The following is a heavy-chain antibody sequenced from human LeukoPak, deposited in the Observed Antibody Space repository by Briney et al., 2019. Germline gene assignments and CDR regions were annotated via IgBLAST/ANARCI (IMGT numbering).Heavy chain of an antibody. Sequence: SETLSLTCTVSGGSISSSSYYWGWIRQPPGKGLEWIGSIYYSGSTYYNPSLKSRVTISVDTSKNQFSLKLSSVTAADTAVYYCARGSGIFVDDYWGQGTLVTVSS. V-gene: IGHV4-39*07. J-gene: IGHJ4*02. CDR1: GGSISSSSYY. CDR2: IYYSGST. D-gene: IGHD6-25*01. CDR3: ARGSGIFVDDY.